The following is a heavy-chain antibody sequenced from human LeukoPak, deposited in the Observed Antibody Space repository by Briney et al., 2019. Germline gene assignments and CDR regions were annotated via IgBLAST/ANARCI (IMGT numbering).Heavy chain of an antibody. CDR3: ARGPYYYDSKTFDY. V-gene: IGHV4-31*03. D-gene: IGHD3-22*01. CDR2: IYYSGST. J-gene: IGHJ4*02. Sequence: PSETLSLTCTVSGDSISGNSYYWGWIRQPPGKGLEWIGYIYYSGSTYYNPSLKSRVTISVDTSKNQFSLKLSSVTAADTAVYYCARGPYYYDSKTFDYWGQGTLVTVSS. CDR1: GDSISGNSYY.